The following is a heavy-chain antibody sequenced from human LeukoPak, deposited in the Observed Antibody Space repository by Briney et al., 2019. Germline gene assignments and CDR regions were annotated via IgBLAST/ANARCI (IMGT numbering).Heavy chain of an antibody. CDR2: IYTSGST. V-gene: IGHV4-4*07. Sequence: SETLSLTCTASGGTISSYYLSWIRQPAGKGLEWIARIYTSGSTNYNPSLKSRVTMSVDTSKNQFSLKLSSVTAADTAVYYCARDTGFWAAAGLNWFDPWGQGTLVTVSS. CDR3: ARDTGFWAAAGLNWFDP. CDR1: GGTISSYY. D-gene: IGHD6-13*01. J-gene: IGHJ5*02.